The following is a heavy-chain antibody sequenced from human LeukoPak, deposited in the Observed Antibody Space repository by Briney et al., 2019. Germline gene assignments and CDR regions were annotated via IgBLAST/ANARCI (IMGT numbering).Heavy chain of an antibody. Sequence: GGSLRLSCAASGFTFSSYSMNWVRQAPGKGLEWVSYISSSSSTIYYADSVKGRFTISRDNAKNSLYLQMNSLRAEDTAVYYCARDRIGYNDDSSGYSLFDYWGQGTLVTVSS. CDR3: ARDRIGYNDDSSGYSLFDY. CDR2: ISSSSSTI. D-gene: IGHD3-22*01. J-gene: IGHJ4*02. V-gene: IGHV3-48*01. CDR1: GFTFSSYS.